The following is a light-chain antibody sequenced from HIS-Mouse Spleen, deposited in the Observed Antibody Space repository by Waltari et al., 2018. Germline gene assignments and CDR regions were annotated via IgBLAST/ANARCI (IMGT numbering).Light chain of an antibody. CDR2: AAS. J-gene: IGKJ4*01. V-gene: IGKV3-11*01. CDR1: QSLSSY. CDR3: QQRSNWPT. Sequence: EIVLTQSPATLSLSPGESATLSCRASQSLSSYLAWYQQKPGQAPRLLIYAASNRATGIPARFSGSGSGTDFTLTISSLEPEDFAVYYCQQRSNWPTFGGGTKVEIK.